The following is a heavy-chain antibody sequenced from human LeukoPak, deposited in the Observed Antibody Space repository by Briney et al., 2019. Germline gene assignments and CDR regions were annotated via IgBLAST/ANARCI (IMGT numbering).Heavy chain of an antibody. CDR2: ISAYNGNT. CDR1: GYTFTSYG. D-gene: IGHD2-2*01. J-gene: IGHJ3*02. V-gene: IGHV1-18*01. Sequence: ASVKVSCKTSGYTFTSYGINWVRQAPGQGLEWMGWISAYNGNTNYAQKLQGRVTMTTDTSASTAYMELRSLRSDDSAVYYCARPKEHCSSTSCYDLGAFDIWGQGTVVTVSS. CDR3: ARPKEHCSSTSCYDLGAFDI.